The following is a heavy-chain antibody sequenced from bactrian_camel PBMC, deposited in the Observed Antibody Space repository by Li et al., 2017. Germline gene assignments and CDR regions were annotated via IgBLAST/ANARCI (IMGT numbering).Heavy chain of an antibody. V-gene: IGHV3S9*01. J-gene: IGHJ4*01. Sequence: VQLVESGGGSVQAGGSLRLSCAASGYTDRSRCMGWFRQIPDKEREGVAGIESDGSASYADSVKGRFTVSRDNNNKNIMYLQMNDLRPEDTAVYYCSADSHQNYCLHQGTQVTVS. CDR1: GYTDRSRC. D-gene: IGHD1*01. CDR2: IESDGSA.